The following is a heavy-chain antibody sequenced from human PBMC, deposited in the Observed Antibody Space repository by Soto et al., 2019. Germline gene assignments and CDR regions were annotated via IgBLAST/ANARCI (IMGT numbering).Heavy chain of an antibody. J-gene: IGHJ1*01. V-gene: IGHV4-30-2*01. CDR2: IYHSGST. Sequence: QLQLQESGSGLVKPSQTLSLTCAVSGGSISSGGYSWSWIRQPPGKGLEWIGYIYHSGSTYYNPSLKSRVTISVDRSKNQFSLKLSSVTAADTAVYYCARANRKSERDDFWRTGYFQHWGQGTLVTVSS. D-gene: IGHD3-3*01. CDR1: GGSISSGGYS. CDR3: ARANRKSERDDFWRTGYFQH.